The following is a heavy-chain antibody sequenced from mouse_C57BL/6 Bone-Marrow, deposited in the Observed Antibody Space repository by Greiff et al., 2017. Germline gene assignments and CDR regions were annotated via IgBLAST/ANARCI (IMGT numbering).Heavy chain of an antibody. D-gene: IGHD1-1*02. J-gene: IGHJ2*01. CDR1: GYTFTTYP. Sequence: QVQLKQPGAELVKPGASVKMSFKASGYTFTTYPIAWLKQNHGRSLGWIGNFHPYIDDTTFNEKFKGKSTLTVENTSSTVYLELSPLTTDESAVDYCARGGNSGEYYFDDWGKGTTLTVSS. CDR2: FHPYIDDT. V-gene: IGHV1-47*01. CDR3: ARGGNSGEYYFDD.